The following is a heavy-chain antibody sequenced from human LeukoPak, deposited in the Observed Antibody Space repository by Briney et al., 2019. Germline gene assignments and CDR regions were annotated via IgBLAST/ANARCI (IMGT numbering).Heavy chain of an antibody. CDR1: GYTFTSYG. J-gene: IGHJ5*02. D-gene: IGHD6-13*01. Sequence: ASVKVSCKASGYTFTSYGISWVRQAPGQGLEWMGWISAYNGNTNYAQKLQGRVTMTTDTSTSTAYMELRSLRSDDTAVYYCVRDLGAAGRNWFNPWGQGTLVTVSS. CDR3: VRDLGAAGRNWFNP. V-gene: IGHV1-18*01. CDR2: ISAYNGNT.